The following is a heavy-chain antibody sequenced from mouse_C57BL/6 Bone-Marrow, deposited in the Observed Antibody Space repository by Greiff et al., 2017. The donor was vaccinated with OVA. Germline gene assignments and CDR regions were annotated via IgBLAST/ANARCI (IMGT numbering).Heavy chain of an antibody. V-gene: IGHV1-15*01. D-gene: IGHD4-1*01. CDR2: IDPETGGT. J-gene: IGHJ4*01. CDR3: TKLGRMDY. CDR1: GYTFTDYE. Sequence: VQLQESGAELVRPGASVTLSCKASGYTFTDYEMHWVKQTPVHGLEWIGAIDPETGGTAYNQKFKGKAILTADKSSSTAYMELRSLTSEDSAVYYCTKLGRMDYWGQGTSVTVSS.